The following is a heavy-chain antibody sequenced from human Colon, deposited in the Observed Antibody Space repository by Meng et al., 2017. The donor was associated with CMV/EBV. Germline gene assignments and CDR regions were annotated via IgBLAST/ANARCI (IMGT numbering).Heavy chain of an antibody. J-gene: IGHJ6*02. CDR3: ARGGLYCSSTSCYFDWDYYYYYGMDV. D-gene: IGHD2-2*01. Sequence: SETLSLTCTVSGGSISSSSYYWRWIRQPPGKGLEWIGSIYYSGSTYYNPSLNSRVTISVDTSKNQFSLKLSSVTAADTAVYYCARGGLYCSSTSCYFDWDYYYYYGMDVWGQGTTVTVSS. V-gene: IGHV4-39*01. CDR1: GGSISSSSYY. CDR2: IYYSGST.